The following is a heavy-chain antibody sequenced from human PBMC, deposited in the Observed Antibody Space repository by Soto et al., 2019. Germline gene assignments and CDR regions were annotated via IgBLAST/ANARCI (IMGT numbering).Heavy chain of an antibody. CDR1: GYSFTSYW. J-gene: IGHJ6*02. CDR3: ARRGQYYDFWSGSAYYYGMDV. Sequence: PGESRKISCKGSGYSFTSYWIGWVRQMPGKGLEWMGIIYPGDSDTRYSPSFQGQVTISADKSISTAYLQWSSLKASDTAMYYCARRGQYYDFWSGSAYYYGMDVWGQGTTVTVSS. D-gene: IGHD3-3*01. CDR2: IYPGDSDT. V-gene: IGHV5-51*01.